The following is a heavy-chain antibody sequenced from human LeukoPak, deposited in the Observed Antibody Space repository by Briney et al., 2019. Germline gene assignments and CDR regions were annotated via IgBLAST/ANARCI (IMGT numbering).Heavy chain of an antibody. J-gene: IGHJ4*02. Sequence: PSETLSLTCTVSGGSISSYYWSWIRQPAGKGLEWIGRIYTSGSTNYNPSLKSRVTISVDTSKNQFSLKLSSVTAADTAVYYCARVGCSSTSCYRRSIFDYWGQGTLVTVSS. CDR1: GGSISSYY. CDR3: ARVGCSSTSCYRRSIFDY. V-gene: IGHV4-4*07. CDR2: IYTSGST. D-gene: IGHD2-2*01.